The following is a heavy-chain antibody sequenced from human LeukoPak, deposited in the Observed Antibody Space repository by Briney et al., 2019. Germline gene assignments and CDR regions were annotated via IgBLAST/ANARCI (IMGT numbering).Heavy chain of an antibody. CDR1: GGSFSSYY. J-gene: IGHJ5*02. V-gene: IGHV4-39*01. CDR2: IYYSGST. D-gene: IGHD6-13*01. Sequence: TSETLSLTCAVYGGSFSSYYWGWIRQPPGKGLEWIGSIYYSGSTYYNPSLKSRVTISVDTSKNQFSLKLSSVTAADTAVYYCARRYSSSWRWFDPWGQGTLVTVSS. CDR3: ARRYSSSWRWFDP.